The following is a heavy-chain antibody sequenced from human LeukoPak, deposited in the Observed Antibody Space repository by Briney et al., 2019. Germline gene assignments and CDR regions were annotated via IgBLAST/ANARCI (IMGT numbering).Heavy chain of an antibody. J-gene: IGHJ4*02. CDR2: IYHSGST. CDR1: GYSISSGYY. V-gene: IGHV4-38-2*02. Sequence: SETLSLTCTVSGYSISSGYYWGWIRQPPGKGLEWIGSIYHSGSTYYNPSLKSRVTISVDTSKNQFSLKLSSVTAADTAVYYCARAMDYYDSSGYYGNFDYWGQGTLVTVSP. CDR3: ARAMDYYDSSGYYGNFDY. D-gene: IGHD3-22*01.